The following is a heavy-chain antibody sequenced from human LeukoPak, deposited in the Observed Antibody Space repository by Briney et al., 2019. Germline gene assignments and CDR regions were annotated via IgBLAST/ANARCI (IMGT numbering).Heavy chain of an antibody. CDR2: INYSGTT. CDR1: GASISSYY. D-gene: IGHD1-26*01. CDR3: TSNTGSYVDF. J-gene: IGHJ4*02. V-gene: IGHV4-59*05. Sequence: SETLSLTCTVSGASISSYYWSWIRQPPGKGLEWIGGINYSGTTYYNPSLKSRVTISVDTSKNQFSLKLSSVTAADTAVYHCTSNTGSYVDFWGQGTLVTVSS.